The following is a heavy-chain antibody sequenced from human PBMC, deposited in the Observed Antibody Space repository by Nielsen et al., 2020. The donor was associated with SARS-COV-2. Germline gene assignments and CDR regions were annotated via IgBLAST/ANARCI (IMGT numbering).Heavy chain of an antibody. D-gene: IGHD6-25*01. CDR2: VSNDGNIQ. CDR3: AKAFRSSDWVRAATDF. CDR1: GFTFSIYA. J-gene: IGHJ4*02. V-gene: IGHV3-30*18. Sequence: GESLKISCAASGFTFSIYAMHWVRQAPGKGLEWVAVVSNDGNIQYYSDSVKGRFTISRDNSKNTVYLQMNSLRPEDTAVYYCAKAFRSSDWVRAATDFWGQGTLVTVS.